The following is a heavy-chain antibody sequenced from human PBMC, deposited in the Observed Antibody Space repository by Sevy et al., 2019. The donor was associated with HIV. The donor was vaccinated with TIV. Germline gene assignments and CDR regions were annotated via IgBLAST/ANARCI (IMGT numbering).Heavy chain of an antibody. Sequence: SETLSLTCTVSGGSISSSSYYWGWIRQPPGKGLEWIGSIYYSGSTYYNPSLKSRVTISVDTSKNQFSLKLSSVTAADTAVYYCARLMVRYWGQGTLVTVSS. D-gene: IGHD3-10*01. J-gene: IGHJ4*02. CDR3: ARLMVRY. V-gene: IGHV4-39*01. CDR2: IYYSGST. CDR1: GGSISSSSYY.